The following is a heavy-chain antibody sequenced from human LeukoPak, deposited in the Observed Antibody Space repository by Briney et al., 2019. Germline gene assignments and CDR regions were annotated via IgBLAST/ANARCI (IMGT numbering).Heavy chain of an antibody. J-gene: IGHJ3*02. D-gene: IGHD6-13*01. V-gene: IGHV4-34*12. CDR1: GGSFSGYY. CDR2: IVHSGNT. CDR3: ARFGSSTWYKGAFGI. Sequence: SETLSLTCAVYGGSFSGYYWSWIRQPPGKGLEWLGEIVHSGNTKYNPSLKSRVTISVDTSKNQFSLNLTSVTAADTAVYYCARFGSSTWYKGAFGIWGQGTMVTVAS.